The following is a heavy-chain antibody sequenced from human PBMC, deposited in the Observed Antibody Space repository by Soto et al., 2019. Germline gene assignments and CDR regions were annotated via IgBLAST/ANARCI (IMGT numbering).Heavy chain of an antibody. CDR2: IIGSGGST. J-gene: IGHJ4*02. Sequence: RGPLSLSCAASVFTFRSSAVSWFRQAPGKELKWVAAIIGSGGSTYYAHSANGRLTISRDNSTNTLYLQMNSLSAEDTDVYCCLNDLKLWLGESCCQIDDRGQGTLVHVS. D-gene: IGHD3-10*01. CDR1: VFTFRSSA. CDR3: LNDLKLWLGESCCQIDD. V-gene: IGHV3-23*01.